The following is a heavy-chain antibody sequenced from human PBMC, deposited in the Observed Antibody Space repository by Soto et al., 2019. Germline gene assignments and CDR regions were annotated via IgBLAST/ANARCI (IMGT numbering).Heavy chain of an antibody. J-gene: IGHJ6*02. Sequence: SETPSRSCGFYSGSFSCYGWRWMRHPPGTGLEWIGYLFYRWSPYYNPSLKLRVTKSIDTPKNQLSLKLSSVTAADTAVYYCARDPGRGDFLSFPYFHGMDVWGQGPTVTVSS. CDR1: SGSFSCYG. CDR3: ARDPGRGDFLSFPYFHGMDV. CDR2: LFYRWSP. D-gene: IGHD2-15*01. V-gene: IGHV4-30-4*01.